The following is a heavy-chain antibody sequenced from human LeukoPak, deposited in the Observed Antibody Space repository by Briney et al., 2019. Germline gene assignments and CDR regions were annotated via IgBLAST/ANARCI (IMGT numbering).Heavy chain of an antibody. J-gene: IGHJ4*02. Sequence: LETLSLTCAVYGGSFSGYYWSWIRQPPGKGLEWIGEINHSGSTNYNPSLKSRVTISVDTSKNQFSLKLSSVTAADTAVYYCARGRVTMVRGVIFDYWGQGTLVTVSS. CDR3: ARGRVTMVRGVIFDY. V-gene: IGHV4-34*01. CDR2: INHSGST. CDR1: GGSFSGYY. D-gene: IGHD3-10*01.